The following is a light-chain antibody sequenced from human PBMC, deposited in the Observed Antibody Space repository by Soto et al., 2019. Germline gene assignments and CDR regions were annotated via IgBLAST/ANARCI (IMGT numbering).Light chain of an antibody. V-gene: IGKV3-15*01. Sequence: EIVMTQSPATLSLSPGERATLSCRASQSVSSNFAWCQQKPGQAPRLLIYGASTRATGIPARCSSSGSGTEFTLTISRLQSEDFAVYLCQHYKNWPPWTFGQGTKVEIK. CDR3: QHYKNWPPWT. CDR2: GAS. CDR1: QSVSSN. J-gene: IGKJ1*01.